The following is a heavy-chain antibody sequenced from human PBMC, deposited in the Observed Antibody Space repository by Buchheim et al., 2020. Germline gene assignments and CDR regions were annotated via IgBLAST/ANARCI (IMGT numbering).Heavy chain of an antibody. V-gene: IGHV4-4*07. D-gene: IGHD3/OR15-3a*01. J-gene: IGHJ4*02. CDR2: VYTSGSV. CDR3: SREKGNEFWTGLSPYYFDS. Sequence: QVQLHESGPGLVKPSETLSLTCTVSGDSISSYYWSWVRKPAGKGLEWLGRVYTSGSVNYNPSFRGRLSMPIDTSKNHFSLKLMSVTAADTAVYYCSREKGNEFWTGLSPYYFDSWGQGTL. CDR1: GDSISSYY.